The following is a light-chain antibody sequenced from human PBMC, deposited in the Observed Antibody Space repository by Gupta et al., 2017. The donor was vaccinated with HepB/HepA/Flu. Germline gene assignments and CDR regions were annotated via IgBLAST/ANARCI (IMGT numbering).Light chain of an antibody. CDR1: SSHIGAGHD. V-gene: IGLV1-40*01. CDR3: QSYANSLRGV. J-gene: IGLJ2*01. CDR2: GNI. Sequence: QSVLPQLPAVSEAPGHTVTIFFTGSSSHIGAGHDVHWYQQVPGTAPKLLIYGNINRPSGVPDRFSGSKSGNSASLAITGLQAEDEADYYCQSYANSLRGVFGGGTKLTVL.